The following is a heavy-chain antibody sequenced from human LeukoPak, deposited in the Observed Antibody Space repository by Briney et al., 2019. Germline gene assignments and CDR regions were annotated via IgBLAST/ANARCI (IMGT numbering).Heavy chain of an antibody. J-gene: IGHJ5*02. CDR3: ASLRWPRLGWFDP. Sequence: SETLSLTCAVYGGSFSGYYWSWIRQPPGKGLEWIGEINHSGSTNYNPSLKSRVTISVDTSNNQFSLKLSSVTAADTAVYYCASLRWPRLGWFDPWGQGTLVTVSS. CDR2: INHSGST. V-gene: IGHV4-34*01. CDR1: GGSFSGYY. D-gene: IGHD5-12*01.